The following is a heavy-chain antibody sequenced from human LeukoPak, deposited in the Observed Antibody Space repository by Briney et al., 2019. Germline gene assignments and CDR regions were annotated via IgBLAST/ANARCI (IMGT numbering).Heavy chain of an antibody. J-gene: IGHJ4*02. D-gene: IGHD3-9*01. V-gene: IGHV4-61*01. CDR3: ARAYYDILTGYYTLPHFDY. CDR1: GGSVSSGSYY. Sequence: PSETLSLTCTVSGGSVSSGSYYWSWIRQPPGKGLEWIGYIYYTGSTNYNPSLKSRVTISVDTSKNQFSLKLSSVTAADTAVYYCARAYYDILTGYYTLPHFDYWGQGTLVTVSS. CDR2: IYYTGST.